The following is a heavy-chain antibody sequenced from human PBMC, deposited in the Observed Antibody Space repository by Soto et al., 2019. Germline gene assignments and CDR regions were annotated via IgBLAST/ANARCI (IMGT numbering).Heavy chain of an antibody. J-gene: IGHJ6*03. CDR1: GYSFTSYW. CDR3: ARQSDGLANGVDYYNNMNV. Sequence: PGEYLKISCKGSGYSFTSYWIGWVRQMPGKGLEWMGSIYPGDSDTRYSPSFQGQVTISADKSISTAYLQWSSLKASDTARYYCARQSDGLANGVDYYNNMNVWGRGTTVPVSS. D-gene: IGHD3-16*01. CDR2: IYPGDSDT. V-gene: IGHV5-51*01.